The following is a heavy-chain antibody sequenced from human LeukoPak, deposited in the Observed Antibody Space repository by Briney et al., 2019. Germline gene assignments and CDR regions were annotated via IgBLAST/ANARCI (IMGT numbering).Heavy chain of an antibody. CDR3: ARDRSSSLDI. Sequence: GGSLRLSCAASGFTVSNNYMSWVRQAPGKGLEWVSVVYSGGSTYCADSVKGRFTISRDNSKNTLYLQMDSLRAEDTAVYYCARDRSSSLDIWGQGTMVTVSS. CDR1: GFTVSNNY. V-gene: IGHV3-66*01. J-gene: IGHJ3*02. CDR2: VYSGGST.